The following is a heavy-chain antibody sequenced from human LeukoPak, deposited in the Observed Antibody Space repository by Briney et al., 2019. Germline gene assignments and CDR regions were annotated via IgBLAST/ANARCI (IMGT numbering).Heavy chain of an antibody. D-gene: IGHD2-2*02. V-gene: IGHV4-4*07. Sequence: SETLSLTCTVPGGSISSYYWGWIRQPAGKGLEWIGRIYTSGSTNYNPSLKSRVTISVDKSKNQFSLKLSSVTAADTAVYYCAREIPPIVVVPAAIRAYWYFDLWGRGTLVTVSS. J-gene: IGHJ2*01. CDR2: IYTSGST. CDR3: AREIPPIVVVPAAIRAYWYFDL. CDR1: GGSISSYY.